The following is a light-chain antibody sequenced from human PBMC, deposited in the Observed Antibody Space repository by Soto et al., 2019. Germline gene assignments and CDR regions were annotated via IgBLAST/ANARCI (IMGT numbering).Light chain of an antibody. J-gene: IGKJ5*01. CDR1: QSISSW. V-gene: IGKV4-1*01. Sequence: DIQMTQSPTTLSASVGDRVTITCRASQSISSWLAWYQQKPGQPPKLLIYWASTRESGVPDRFRGSGSGTDFTLTISSLQAEDVAGYYCQQYYSTPLTFGQGTRLEIK. CDR3: QQYYSTPLT. CDR2: WAS.